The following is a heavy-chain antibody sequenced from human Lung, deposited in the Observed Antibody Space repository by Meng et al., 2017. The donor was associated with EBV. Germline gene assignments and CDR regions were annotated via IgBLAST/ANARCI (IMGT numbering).Heavy chain of an antibody. J-gene: IGHJ4*02. D-gene: IGHD6-19*01. CDR1: GGSISSSNW. V-gene: IGHV4-4*02. Sequence: VRRQEAGPGLVKPSGSLSLTCAVSGGSISSSNWWSWVRQPPGKGLEWIGEIYHSGSTNYNPSLKSRVTISVDKSKNQFSLNLSSVTAADTAVYYCARVGQWLPIDYWGQGALVTVFS. CDR3: ARVGQWLPIDY. CDR2: IYHSGST.